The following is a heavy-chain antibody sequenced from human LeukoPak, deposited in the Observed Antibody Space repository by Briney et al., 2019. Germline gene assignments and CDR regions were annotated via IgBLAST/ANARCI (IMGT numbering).Heavy chain of an antibody. Sequence: SETLSLTCAVYGGSFSGYYWSWIRQPPGKGLEWIGEINRSGSTNYNPSLKSRVTMSVDRSKSQFSLRLSFVTAADTAVYYCARDLGVYGNFDYWGQGTLDTVSS. CDR3: ARDLGVYGNFDY. J-gene: IGHJ4*02. D-gene: IGHD6-13*01. CDR2: INRSGST. CDR1: GGSFSGYY. V-gene: IGHV4-34*01.